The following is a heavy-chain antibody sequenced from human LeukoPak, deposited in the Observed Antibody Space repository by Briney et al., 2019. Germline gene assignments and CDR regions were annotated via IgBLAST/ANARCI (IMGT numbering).Heavy chain of an antibody. V-gene: IGHV1-18*01. D-gene: IGHD3-22*01. CDR1: GYTFTSYG. CDR3: ARKVPFLSSGYRDNWFDP. J-gene: IGHJ5*02. Sequence: ASVKVSSKASGYTFTSYGISWVRQAPGQGLEWMGWISAYNGNTNYAQKLQGRVTTTTDTSTSTAYMELRSLRSDDTAVYYCARKVPFLSSGYRDNWFDPWGQGTLVTVSS. CDR2: ISAYNGNT.